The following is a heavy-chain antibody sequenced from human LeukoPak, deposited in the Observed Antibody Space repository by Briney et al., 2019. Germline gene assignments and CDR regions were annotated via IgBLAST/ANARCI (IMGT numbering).Heavy chain of an antibody. CDR2: ISGSGGST. V-gene: IGHV3-23*01. CDR3: AKDDRYCSSTSCSTY. Sequence: GGSLRLSCAASGFNFSSYAMSWVRQAPGKGLEWVSAISGSGGSTYYADSVKGRFTISRDNSKNTLYLQMNSLRAEDTAVYYCAKDDRYCSSTSCSTYWGQGTLVTVSS. D-gene: IGHD2-2*01. CDR1: GFNFSSYA. J-gene: IGHJ4*02.